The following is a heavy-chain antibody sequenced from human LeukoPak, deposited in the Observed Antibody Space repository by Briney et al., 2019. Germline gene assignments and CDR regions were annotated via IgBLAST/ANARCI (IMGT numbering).Heavy chain of an antibody. J-gene: IGHJ6*02. D-gene: IGHD3-16*01. CDR2: ISSSSSTI. V-gene: IGHV3-48*04. CDR3: ARLGGPLYYYGMDV. Sequence: QPGGSLRLSCSASGFTFSNYWMSWVRQAPGKGLEWVSYISSSSSTIYYADSVKGRFTISRDNAKNSLYLQMNSLRAEDTAVYYCARLGGPLYYYGMDVWGQGTTVTVSS. CDR1: GFTFSNYW.